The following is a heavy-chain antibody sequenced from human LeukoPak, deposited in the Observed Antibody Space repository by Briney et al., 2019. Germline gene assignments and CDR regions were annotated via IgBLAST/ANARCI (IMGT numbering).Heavy chain of an antibody. J-gene: IGHJ4*02. V-gene: IGHV4-39*07. CDR2: IYYSGST. D-gene: IGHD4/OR15-4a*01. CDR3: ARTNLGYGGYSDY. Sequence: SETLSLTCTVSGGSISSSSYYWGWIRQPPGKGLEWIGSIYYSGSTYYNPSLKSRVTISVDPSKNQFSLKLSSVTAADTAVYYCARTNLGYGGYSDYWGQGTLVTVSS. CDR1: GGSISSSSYY.